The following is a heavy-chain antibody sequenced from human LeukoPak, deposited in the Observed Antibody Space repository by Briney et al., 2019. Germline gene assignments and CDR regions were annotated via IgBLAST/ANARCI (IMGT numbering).Heavy chain of an antibody. D-gene: IGHD2-15*01. V-gene: IGHV3-21*01. CDR2: ISSSSSYI. Sequence: GGSLRLSCAASGFTVSSNYMSWVRQAPGKGLEWVSSISSSSSYIYYTDSVKGRFTISRDNAKNSLYLQMNSLRAEDTAVYYCARDHQEYCSGGSCTYFDYWGQGTLVTVSS. CDR1: GFTVSSNY. J-gene: IGHJ4*02. CDR3: ARDHQEYCSGGSCTYFDY.